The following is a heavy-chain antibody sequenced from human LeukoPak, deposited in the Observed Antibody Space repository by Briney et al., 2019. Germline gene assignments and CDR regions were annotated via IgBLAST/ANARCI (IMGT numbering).Heavy chain of an antibody. Sequence: GGSLRLSCAASGFTFSSYGMHWVRQAPGKGLEWVAVISYDGSNKYYADSVKGRFTISRDNSKNTLYLQMNSLRAEDTAVYYCASFLRAIDAFDIWGQGTMVTVSS. V-gene: IGHV3-33*05. CDR1: GFTFSSYG. J-gene: IGHJ3*02. CDR3: ASFLRAIDAFDI. CDR2: ISYDGSNK.